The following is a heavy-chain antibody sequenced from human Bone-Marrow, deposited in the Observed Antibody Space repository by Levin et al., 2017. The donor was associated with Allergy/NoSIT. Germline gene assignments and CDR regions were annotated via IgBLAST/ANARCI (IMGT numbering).Heavy chain of an antibody. J-gene: IGHJ4*02. D-gene: IGHD3-16*01. Sequence: GESLKISCAASGFIFSTYGMHWVRQAPGKGLEWVAVIWFDGSNKYYADSVKGRFTISRDNSKDTLYLQMNSLRAEDSAVYYCARAVGPFDYWGQGTLVTVSS. CDR1: GFIFSTYG. CDR3: ARAVGPFDY. V-gene: IGHV3-33*01. CDR2: IWFDGSNK.